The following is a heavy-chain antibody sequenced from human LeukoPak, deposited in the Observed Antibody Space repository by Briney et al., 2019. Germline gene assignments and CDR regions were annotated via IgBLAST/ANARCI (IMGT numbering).Heavy chain of an antibody. CDR3: ARVRTSSGWPFDY. CDR1: GFTFSSYA. V-gene: IGHV3-30*03. CDR2: ISFDESNK. D-gene: IGHD6-19*01. Sequence: PGGSLRLSCAASGFTFSSYAMHWVRQTPGKGLEWVAVISFDESNKYYADSVKGRFTVSRHDSKNTLYLQMNSLRADDTAVYYCARVRTSSGWPFDYWGQGTLVTVSS. J-gene: IGHJ4*02.